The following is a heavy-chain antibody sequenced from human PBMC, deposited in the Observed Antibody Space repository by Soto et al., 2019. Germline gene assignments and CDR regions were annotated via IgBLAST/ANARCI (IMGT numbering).Heavy chain of an antibody. Sequence: QVQLQQWGAGLLKPSETLSLTCAVYGGSFSGYYWSWIRQPPRKGLEWIGEINHSGTINYNPSLKSRLTISLDTSQNQFSLKLSSVTAADTAIYYCARGRSTGWYLWFDPWGQGALVTVSS. CDR3: ARGRSTGWYLWFDP. CDR1: GGSFSGYY. J-gene: IGHJ5*02. D-gene: IGHD6-19*01. CDR2: INHSGTI. V-gene: IGHV4-34*01.